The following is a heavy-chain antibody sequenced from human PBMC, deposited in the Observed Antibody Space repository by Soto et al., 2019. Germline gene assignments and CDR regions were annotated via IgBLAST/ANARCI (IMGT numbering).Heavy chain of an antibody. J-gene: IGHJ4*02. V-gene: IGHV3-74*01. CDR1: GFTFSSYW. CDR3: ARAGYITVTGESAH. CDR2: INTDGTST. D-gene: IGHD6-19*01. Sequence: EVQLVESGGGLVQPGGSLRVSCAASGFTFSSYWMHWVRQTPGSGLVWVARINTDGTSTTYPDALEGRFTISRDNGRNTLYLQMISLRAEDTAVYYCARAGYITVTGESAHWGQGTLVTVSS.